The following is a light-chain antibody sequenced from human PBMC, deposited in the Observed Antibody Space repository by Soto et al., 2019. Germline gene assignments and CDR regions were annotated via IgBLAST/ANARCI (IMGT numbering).Light chain of an antibody. J-gene: IGKJ5*01. Sequence: LRMPHSPFAVSASGADRVTISCRASQGITNWLAWYQQKPGTAPKLLISEASSLQSGVPSRISGSGSGPDCTLTISSLQTDDFATDYCPQFNSFPITSCQGTPLEIK. V-gene: IGKV1D-12*01. CDR2: EAS. CDR1: QGITNW. CDR3: PQFNSFPIT.